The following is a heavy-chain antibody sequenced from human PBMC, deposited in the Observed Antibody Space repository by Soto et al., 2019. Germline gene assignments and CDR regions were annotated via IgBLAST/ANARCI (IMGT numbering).Heavy chain of an antibody. V-gene: IGHV1-18*01. CDR1: GYTFTSYG. D-gene: IGHD3-16*02. CDR2: ISAYNGNT. CDR3: ARGLRLHLGELSPWAFDI. Sequence: QVQLVQSGAEVKKPGASVKVSCKASGYTFTSYGISWVRQAPGQGLEWMGWISAYNGNTNYAQKLQGRVTMTTDTSTSTACMDLRILRSDDKAVYYCARGLRLHLGELSPWAFDICAHGTMVTVSS. J-gene: IGHJ3*02.